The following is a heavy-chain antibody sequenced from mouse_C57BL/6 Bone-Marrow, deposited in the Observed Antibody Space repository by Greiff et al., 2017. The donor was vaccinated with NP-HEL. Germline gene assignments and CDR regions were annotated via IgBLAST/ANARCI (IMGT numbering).Heavy chain of an antibody. D-gene: IGHD6-1*01. Sequence: EVQLVESGGGLVQPGGSLKLSCAASGFTFSDYGMAWVRQAPRKGPEWVAFISNLAYSIYYADTVTGRFTISRENAKNTLYLEMSSLRSEDTAMYYCARRQTHGYFDVWGTGTAVTVSS. V-gene: IGHV5-15*04. CDR3: ARRQTHGYFDV. CDR1: GFTFSDYG. J-gene: IGHJ1*03. CDR2: ISNLAYSI.